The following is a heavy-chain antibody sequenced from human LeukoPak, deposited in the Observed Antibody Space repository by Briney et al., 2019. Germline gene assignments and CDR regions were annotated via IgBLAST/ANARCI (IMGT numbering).Heavy chain of an antibody. V-gene: IGHV3-7*01. J-gene: IGHJ4*02. CDR3: ARAHYGDPYPNDY. CDR1: GFTFSRYW. Sequence: GGSLRLSCAASGFTFSRYWMSWVRQAPGKGLEWVANIKQDGSEKYYVDSVKGRFTISRDNAKNSLYLQMNSLRAEDTAVYYCARAHYGDPYPNDYWGQGTLVTVSS. CDR2: IKQDGSEK. D-gene: IGHD4-17*01.